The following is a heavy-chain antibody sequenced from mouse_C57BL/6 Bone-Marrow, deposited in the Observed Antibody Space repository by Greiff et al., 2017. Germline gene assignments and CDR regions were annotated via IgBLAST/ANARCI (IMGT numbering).Heavy chain of an antibody. CDR3: TRSLIYYGTNY. Sequence: VHVKQSGAELVKPGASVKLSCTASGFNIQDYYIHWVKQRTEQGLEWIGRIDPEDGETKYAPKFQDKATITADTSSNTAYLQLSSLTSEDTAVYYCTRSLIYYGTNYWGQGTTLTVSS. D-gene: IGHD1-1*01. J-gene: IGHJ2*01. CDR1: GFNIQDYY. CDR2: IDPEDGET. V-gene: IGHV14-2*01.